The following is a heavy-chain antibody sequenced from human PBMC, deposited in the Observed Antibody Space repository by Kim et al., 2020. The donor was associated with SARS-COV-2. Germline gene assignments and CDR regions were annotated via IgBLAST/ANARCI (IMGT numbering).Heavy chain of an antibody. Sequence: PSLKCRVTLSVDTSKNQFTLKPSSVTAADAAVYYCERGGVVPARRRAFDIWGQGTMVTVSS. CDR3: ERGGVVPARRRAFDI. J-gene: IGHJ3*02. D-gene: IGHD2-2*01. V-gene: IGHV4-34*01.